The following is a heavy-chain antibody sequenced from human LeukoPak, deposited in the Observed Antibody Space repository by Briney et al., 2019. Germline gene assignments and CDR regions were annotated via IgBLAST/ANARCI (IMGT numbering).Heavy chain of an antibody. Sequence: SVKVSCKASGGTFTSYAISWVRQAPGQGLEWLGGIIPIFGTANYAQKFQGRVTITADESTSTAYMELSSLRSEDTAVYYCARETMVRGVIYHWFDPWGQGTLVTVSS. CDR2: IIPIFGTA. CDR1: GGTFTSYA. CDR3: ARETMVRGVIYHWFDP. J-gene: IGHJ5*02. V-gene: IGHV1-69*13. D-gene: IGHD3-10*01.